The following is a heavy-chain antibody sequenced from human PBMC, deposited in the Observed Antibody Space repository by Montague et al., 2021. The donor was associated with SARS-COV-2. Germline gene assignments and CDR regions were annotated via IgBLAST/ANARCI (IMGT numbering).Heavy chain of an antibody. CDR3: ARVFPRWLQCDSYFDY. Sequence: SETLSLTCTVSGGSISSYFWTWIRQPPGKGLEWIGNIYYSGSTNYNPSXXSRVTISVDTSKNQFSLKLSSVTAADTAVYYCARVFPRWLQCDSYFDYWGQGTLVTVSS. CDR2: IYYSGST. D-gene: IGHD5-24*01. CDR1: GGSISSYF. J-gene: IGHJ4*02. V-gene: IGHV4-59*01.